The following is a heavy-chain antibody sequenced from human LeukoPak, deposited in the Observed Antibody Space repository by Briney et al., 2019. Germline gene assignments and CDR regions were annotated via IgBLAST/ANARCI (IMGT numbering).Heavy chain of an antibody. J-gene: IGHJ6*02. D-gene: IGHD2-2*01. CDR2: IYSGGSS. V-gene: IGHV3-53*01. CDR3: ARDGIVVVPAAPEVVYYYYGMDV. CDR1: GFSVDNNY. Sequence: GGSLRLSCAASGFSVDNNYMAWVRQAPGKGLEWVSLIYSGGSSFYADSVKGRFTISRDNSKNTLYLQMNSLRAEDAAVYYCARDGIVVVPAAPEVVYYYYGMDVWGQGTTVTVSS.